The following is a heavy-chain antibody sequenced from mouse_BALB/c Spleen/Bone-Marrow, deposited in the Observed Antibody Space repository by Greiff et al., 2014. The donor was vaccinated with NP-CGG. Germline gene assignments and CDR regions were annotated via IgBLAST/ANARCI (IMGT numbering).Heavy chain of an antibody. CDR1: GFPLTNYG. CDR3: ARDRYYDYYFDY. CDR2: IWAGGST. D-gene: IGHD2-4*01. J-gene: IGHJ2*02. Sequence: QVQLKQSGPGLVAPSQGLSITCTVSGFPLTNYGVHWVRQPPGKGLEWLGVIWAGGSTNYNSALMSRLSITKDNSKSQVFLKMNSLQTDDTAMYYCARDRYYDYYFDYWGQGTSLTVSS. V-gene: IGHV2-9*02.